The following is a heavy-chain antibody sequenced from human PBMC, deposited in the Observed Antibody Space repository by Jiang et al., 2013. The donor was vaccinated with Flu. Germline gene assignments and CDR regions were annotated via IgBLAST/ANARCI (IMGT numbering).Heavy chain of an antibody. D-gene: IGHD2-2*01. Sequence: ASGFTFDDYAMHWVRQAPGKGLEWVSGISWNSGSIGYADSVKGRFTISRDNAKNSLYLQMNSLRAEDTALYYCAKAYCSSTSCRYYYYYGMDVWGQGTTVTVSS. CDR1: GFTFDDYA. CDR2: ISWNSGSI. CDR3: AKAYCSSTSCRYYYYYGMDV. V-gene: IGHV3-9*01. J-gene: IGHJ6*02.